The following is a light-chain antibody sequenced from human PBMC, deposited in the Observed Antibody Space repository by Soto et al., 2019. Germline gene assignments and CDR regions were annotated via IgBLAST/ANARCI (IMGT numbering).Light chain of an antibody. CDR2: GAS. V-gene: IGKV3-20*01. CDR3: QQYGSSPQA. Sequence: EIVWTQSPGTLSLSPGERATLSCRASQSVSSSYLAWYQQKPGQAPGLLIYGASSRATVIPDRFSGSGSGTDCTLTISRLEPEDFAVYYCQQYGSSPQAFGPGTKVDIK. CDR1: QSVSSSY. J-gene: IGKJ3*01.